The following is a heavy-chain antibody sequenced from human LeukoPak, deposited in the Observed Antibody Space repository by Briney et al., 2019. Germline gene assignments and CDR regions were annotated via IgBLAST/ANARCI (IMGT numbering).Heavy chain of an antibody. D-gene: IGHD2/OR15-2a*01. CDR1: GYSFTSYW. Sequence: GESLKISCKGSGYSFTSYWIGWVRQMPGKGLEWMGIISPGDSDTTYSPSFQGLVTISVDKSISTAYLQWSSLKASDTAMYYCARHLLPATVSSYDAFEIWGQGTMVTVSS. CDR3: ARHLLPATVSSYDAFEI. V-gene: IGHV5-51*01. CDR2: ISPGDSDT. J-gene: IGHJ3*02.